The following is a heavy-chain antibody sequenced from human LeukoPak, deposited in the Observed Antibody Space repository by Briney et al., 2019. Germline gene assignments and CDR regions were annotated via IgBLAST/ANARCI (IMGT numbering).Heavy chain of an antibody. J-gene: IGHJ4*02. CDR1: GYTFPNYG. CDR2: ISAYNGNT. V-gene: IGHV1-18*01. D-gene: IGHD3-16*01. Sequence: ASVKVSCKASGYTFPNYGISWVRQAPGQGLEWMGWISAYNGNTNYAQKFQGRVTMTTDTSTSTANMELRSLTSDDTAGYYCARVLRGGGGGDYWGQGTLVTVSS. CDR3: ARVLRGGGGGDY.